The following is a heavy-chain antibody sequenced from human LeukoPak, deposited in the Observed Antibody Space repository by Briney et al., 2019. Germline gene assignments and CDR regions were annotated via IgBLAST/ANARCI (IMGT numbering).Heavy chain of an antibody. CDR1: GGSISSYY. CDR2: IFYTGST. V-gene: IGHV4-59*01. D-gene: IGHD2-2*01. CDR3: ARRFYCSSTSCPYGMDV. Sequence: NPSETLSLTCTVSGGSISSYYWSWIRQPPGKGLEWIGYIFYTGSTSYNPSLKSRVTISVDTSKNQFSLRLSSVTAADTAVYYCARRFYCSSTSCPYGMDVWGQGTTVTVSS. J-gene: IGHJ6*02.